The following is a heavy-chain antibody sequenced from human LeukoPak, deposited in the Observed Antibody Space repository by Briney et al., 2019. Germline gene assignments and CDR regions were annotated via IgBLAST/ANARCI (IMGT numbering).Heavy chain of an antibody. D-gene: IGHD1-7*01. Sequence: GGSLRLSCAASKFTFTTFWMSWVRQAPGKGLEWVANIKQDGSERYYVASVKGRFTISRDHVKNSLSLQMNSLRAEDTAVYYCARNWNYGSYLFDYWGQGTLVTVSS. CDR3: ARNWNYGSYLFDY. V-gene: IGHV3-7*01. J-gene: IGHJ4*02. CDR2: IKQDGSER. CDR1: KFTFTTFW.